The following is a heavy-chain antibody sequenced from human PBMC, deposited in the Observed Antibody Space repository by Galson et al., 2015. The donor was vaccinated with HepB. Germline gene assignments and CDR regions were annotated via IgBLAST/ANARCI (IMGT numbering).Heavy chain of an antibody. V-gene: IGHV3-48*02. CDR2: INRSTSTK. Sequence: SLRLSCAASGFTFSGYSMNWVRQAPGKGLEWVSYINRSTSTKYYADSVKGRFTISRDNAKNSLYLQMNSLRDEDTAVYYCARAYQGGFHYFYYMDVWGKGTTVTVSS. J-gene: IGHJ6*03. CDR3: ARAYQGGFHYFYYMDV. D-gene: IGHD2-2*01. CDR1: GFTFSGYS.